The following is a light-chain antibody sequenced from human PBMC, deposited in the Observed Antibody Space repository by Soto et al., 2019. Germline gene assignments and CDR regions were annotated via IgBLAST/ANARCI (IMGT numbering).Light chain of an antibody. J-gene: IGKJ4*01. CDR3: QHYDSYPLT. V-gene: IGKV1-5*01. CDR1: QTISNW. CDR2: DAS. Sequence: DIQITQSPSTLSASGVDRVTISGRASQTISNWLAWYQQKPGKAPKLLIYDASSLESGVPSRFSGSGSGTDFTLVISSLQPDDSATYYCQHYDSYPLTFGGGTKVDIK.